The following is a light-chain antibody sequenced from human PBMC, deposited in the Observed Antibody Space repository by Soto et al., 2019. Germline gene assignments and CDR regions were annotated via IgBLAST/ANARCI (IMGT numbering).Light chain of an antibody. V-gene: IGKV1-5*03. CDR3: QQYNSYSWT. CDR2: KAS. Sequence: DIQMTQSPSTLSAFVGDRVTITCRASQSISSWLAWYQQKPGKAPKLLIYKASSLESGVPSRSSGGGSGTEFTLTISSLQPDDFATYYCQQYNSYSWTFGQGTKVEIK. J-gene: IGKJ1*01. CDR1: QSISSW.